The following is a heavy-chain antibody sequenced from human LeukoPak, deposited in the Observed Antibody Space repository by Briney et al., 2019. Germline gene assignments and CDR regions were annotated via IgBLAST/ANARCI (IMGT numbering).Heavy chain of an antibody. V-gene: IGHV4-34*01. Sequence: SEPLSLTCAVYGGSFSGYYWSWIRQPPGKGLEWIGEINHSGSTNYNPSLKSRVTISVDTSKNQFSLKLSSVTAADTAVYYCARATDALNWFDPWGQGTLVTVSS. D-gene: IGHD2-8*01. CDR3: ARATDALNWFDP. CDR1: GGSFSGYY. J-gene: IGHJ5*02. CDR2: INHSGST.